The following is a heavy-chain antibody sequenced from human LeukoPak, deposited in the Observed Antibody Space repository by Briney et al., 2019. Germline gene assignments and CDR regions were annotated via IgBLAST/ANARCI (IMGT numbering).Heavy chain of an antibody. J-gene: IGHJ6*02. Sequence: ASVKVSCKASGYTLTGHYMHWVRQAPGQGLEWMGWTNPNSGDTNYAQKFQGRVTLTGDTSISTVYMQMSRLRSDDTAVYYCARDLGASYYDILTDGEAYYYGMDVWGQGTTVTVSS. CDR2: TNPNSGDT. D-gene: IGHD3-9*01. CDR1: GYTLTGHY. V-gene: IGHV1-2*02. CDR3: ARDLGASYYDILTDGEAYYYGMDV.